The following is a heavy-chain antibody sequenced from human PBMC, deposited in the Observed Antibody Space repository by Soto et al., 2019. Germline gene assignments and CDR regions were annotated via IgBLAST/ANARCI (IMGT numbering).Heavy chain of an antibody. V-gene: IGHV1-46*01. J-gene: IGHJ4*02. Sequence: QVQLVQSGAEVKKPGASVKVSCKASGYTFTSSYMHWVRQAPGQGLEWMGIINPSGGRTNYAQKFQGRVTMTSDTSASTVYMDRSSLRSEDTALYYCARGLTAGDYWGQGTLVTVSS. CDR1: GYTFTSSY. CDR3: ARGLTAGDY. CDR2: INPSGGRT. D-gene: IGHD3-9*01.